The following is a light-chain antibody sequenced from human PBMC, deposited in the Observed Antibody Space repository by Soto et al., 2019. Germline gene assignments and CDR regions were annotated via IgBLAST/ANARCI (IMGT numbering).Light chain of an antibody. Sequence: QSVLTQSPSASGTPGQRVTISCSGSSSNIGSNYVYWYQQLPGTAPKLLIYRNDERPSGVPDRFSGSKSDTSASLAISGLGSEEEADFFWAAWNDRLGPGVLGGGTRLT. CDR3: AAWNDRLGPGV. J-gene: IGLJ2*01. V-gene: IGLV1-47*01. CDR1: SSNIGSNY. CDR2: RND.